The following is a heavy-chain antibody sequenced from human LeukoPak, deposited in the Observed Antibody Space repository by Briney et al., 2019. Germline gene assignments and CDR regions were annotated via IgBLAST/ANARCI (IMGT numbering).Heavy chain of an antibody. V-gene: IGHV3-21*01. D-gene: IGHD6-19*01. CDR3: AREKIAVAGSYYFDY. Sequence: GSLRLSCAASGFTFSSYSMNWVRQAPGKGLEWVSSISSSSSYIYYADSVKGRFAISRDNAKNSLYLQMNSLRAEDTAVYYCAREKIAVAGSYYFDYWGQGTLVTVSS. CDR1: GFTFSSYS. CDR2: ISSSSSYI. J-gene: IGHJ4*02.